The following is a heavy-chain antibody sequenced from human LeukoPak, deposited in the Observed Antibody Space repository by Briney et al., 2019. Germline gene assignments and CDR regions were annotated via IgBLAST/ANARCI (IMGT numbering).Heavy chain of an antibody. V-gene: IGHV4-39*01. J-gene: IGHJ3*02. CDR1: GSSISSSSYY. CDR2: ISYTGNT. CDR3: ARQINGRYYGHFDI. D-gene: IGHD3-10*01. Sequence: PSETLSLTCTVSGSSISSSSYYWGWIRQPPGQGLEWIGSISYTGNTYYNPSLKSRVTISVNTSKDQFSLKLSSVTAADTAVFYCARQINGRYYGHFDIWGQGTMVTVS.